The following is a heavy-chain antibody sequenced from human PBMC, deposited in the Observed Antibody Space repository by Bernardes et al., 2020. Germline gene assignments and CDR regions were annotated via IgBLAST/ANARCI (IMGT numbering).Heavy chain of an antibody. V-gene: IGHV4-61*01. D-gene: IGHD6-13*01. CDR1: GGSVSSFSYY. CDR2: IYYSGST. J-gene: IGHJ4*02. CDR3: ARVGSSWEY. Sequence: AESLSLTCTVSGGSVSSFSYYWRWLLQPPGKGLEWIGYIYYSGSTNYNPSLKSRVTISVDTSKNQFSLKLSSVTAADTAVYYCARVGSSWEYWGQGTLVTVSS.